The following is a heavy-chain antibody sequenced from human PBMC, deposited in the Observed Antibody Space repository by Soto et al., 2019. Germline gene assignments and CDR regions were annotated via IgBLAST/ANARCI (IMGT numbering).Heavy chain of an antibody. CDR2: IVPIFGTA. CDR3: ARDGGRHSGGIDY. Sequence: QVQLVQSGAEVKKPGSSVKFSCKASGGTFSSYSINWLRQAPGQGLEWMGEIVPIFGTANFAQKFQGRVTITADESTSTAYMELSSLRSEDTAVYYCARDGGRHSGGIDYWGQGTLVNASS. J-gene: IGHJ4*02. CDR1: GGTFSSYS. D-gene: IGHD1-26*01. V-gene: IGHV1-69*01.